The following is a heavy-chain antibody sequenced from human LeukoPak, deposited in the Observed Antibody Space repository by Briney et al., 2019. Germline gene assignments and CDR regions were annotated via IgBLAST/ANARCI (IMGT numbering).Heavy chain of an antibody. CDR1: GFTFSDYT. J-gene: IGHJ4*02. Sequence: GTSLRLSCAASGFTFSDYTMNWVRQAPGKGLEWVSSIGSVTTYIYYADSVKGRFTISRDNAKNSLSLQMNSLRAEDTAVYYCARAIAVAGPYYFDYWGQGTLVTVSS. D-gene: IGHD6-19*01. CDR3: ARAIAVAGPYYFDY. V-gene: IGHV3-21*01. CDR2: IGSVTTYI.